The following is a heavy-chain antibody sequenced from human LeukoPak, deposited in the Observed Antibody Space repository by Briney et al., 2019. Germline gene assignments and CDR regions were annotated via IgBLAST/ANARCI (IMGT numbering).Heavy chain of an antibody. Sequence: PGGSLRLSCAASGFTFSRYSMNWVRQAPGKGLEWVSYISASSTTIYYIDSVKGRFTISRDNAKSSLYLQMNSLRAEDTAVYYCARLMVGQAGVGATHLDYWGQGTLLSVSS. D-gene: IGHD1-26*01. J-gene: IGHJ4*02. CDR1: GFTFSRYS. CDR3: ARLMVGQAGVGATHLDY. V-gene: IGHV3-48*01. CDR2: ISASSTTI.